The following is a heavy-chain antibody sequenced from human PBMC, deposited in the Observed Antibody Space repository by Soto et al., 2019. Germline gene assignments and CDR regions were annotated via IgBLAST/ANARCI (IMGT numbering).Heavy chain of an antibody. CDR1: GGSIISGY. CDR3: AGLRGYARSPIHY. D-gene: IGHD5-12*01. CDR2: ISHSGNT. Sequence: SETLSLTCTVSGGSIISGYWSWIRQPPGKGLEWIGYISHSGNTNYNPSVKSRVTLSVDSPKNQFSLRLSSVTTADTAVYYCAGLRGYARSPIHYSGQGTLLTVAS. V-gene: IGHV4-59*01. J-gene: IGHJ4*02.